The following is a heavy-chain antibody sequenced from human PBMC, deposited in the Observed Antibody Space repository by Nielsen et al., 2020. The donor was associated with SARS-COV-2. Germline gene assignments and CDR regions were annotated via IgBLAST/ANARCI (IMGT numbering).Heavy chain of an antibody. CDR2: ISSSSSYT. V-gene: IGHV3-11*06. J-gene: IGHJ3*02. D-gene: IGHD5-18*01. CDR3: AREGTAMVNGAFDI. Sequence: GGSLRLSCAASGFTFSDYYMSWIRQAPGKGLEWVSYISSSSSYTNYADSVKGRFTISRDNAKNTLYLQMNSLRAEDTAVYYCAREGTAMVNGAFDIWGQGTMVTVSS. CDR1: GFTFSDYY.